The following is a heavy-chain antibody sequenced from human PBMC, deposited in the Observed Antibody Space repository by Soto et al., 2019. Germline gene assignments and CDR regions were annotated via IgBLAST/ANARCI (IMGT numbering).Heavy chain of an antibody. CDR2: IYWDDDK. V-gene: IGHV2-5*02. J-gene: IGHJ4*02. D-gene: IGHD3-16*01. CDR1: GFSLSTRGVG. CDR3: AHKGGGDRILDY. Sequence: QITLKESGPTLVKPTQTLTLTCTFSGFSLSTRGVGVGWIRQPPGKALEWLAIIYWDDDKRYSQSLKSRLTITKDTSKNQGVHTMTNMDPVDTATYSGAHKGGGDRILDYWGQGTLVTVSS.